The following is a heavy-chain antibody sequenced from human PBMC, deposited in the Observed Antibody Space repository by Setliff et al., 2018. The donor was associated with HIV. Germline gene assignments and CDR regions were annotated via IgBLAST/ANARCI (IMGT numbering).Heavy chain of an antibody. CDR2: ISRSGSTI. D-gene: IGHD2-2*01. CDR1: GFIFSSYE. CDR3: ARGEPSILIEPAAFFDY. Sequence: LRLSCAASGFIFSSYEMNWVRQAPGKGLEWVSYISRSGSTIHYADSVKGRFTISRDNAKNSLYLQMNSLRAEDTAVYYCARGEPSILIEPAAFFDYWGQGTLVTVSS. V-gene: IGHV3-48*03. J-gene: IGHJ4*02.